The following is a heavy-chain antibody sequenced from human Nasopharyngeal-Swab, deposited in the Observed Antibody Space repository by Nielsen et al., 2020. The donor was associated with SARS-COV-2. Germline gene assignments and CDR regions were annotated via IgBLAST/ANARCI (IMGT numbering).Heavy chain of an antibody. CDR2: INAGNGNT. Sequence: WVRQAPGQRLEWMGWINAGNGNTKYSQKFQGRVTITRDTPASTAYMELSSLRSEDTAVYYCASSTAAGTNYYYYYMDVWGKGTTVTVSS. J-gene: IGHJ6*03. V-gene: IGHV1-3*01. CDR3: ASSTAAGTNYYYYYMDV. D-gene: IGHD6-13*01.